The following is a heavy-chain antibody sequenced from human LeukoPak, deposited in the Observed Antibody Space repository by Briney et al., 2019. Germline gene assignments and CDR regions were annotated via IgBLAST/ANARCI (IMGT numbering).Heavy chain of an antibody. Sequence: TLSLTCTVSRDSISGYYWSWVRQPPGKGLEWLALIYWDDDKRYSPSLKSRLTITKDTFKNQVVLTLTNVDPVDTATYYCAHLDYYGSGSSSFDYWGQGTQVTVSS. CDR2: IYWDDDK. J-gene: IGHJ4*02. D-gene: IGHD3-10*01. CDR1: RDSISGYYWS. V-gene: IGHV2-5*02. CDR3: AHLDYYGSGSSSFDY.